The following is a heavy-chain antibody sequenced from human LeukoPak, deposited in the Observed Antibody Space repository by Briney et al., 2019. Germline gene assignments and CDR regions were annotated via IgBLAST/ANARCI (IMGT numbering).Heavy chain of an antibody. CDR1: GFSFSDYE. CDR2: ISSSGATI. Sequence: GGSLRLSCEASGFSFSDYEMNWVRQAPGQGLEWVSYISSSGATIYYADSVRGRITVSRDNAKNSLYLQMDSLRAEDTAIYYCAREGSSWYGIDYWGQGTLVTVPS. V-gene: IGHV3-48*03. J-gene: IGHJ4*02. CDR3: AREGSSWYGIDY. D-gene: IGHD6-13*01.